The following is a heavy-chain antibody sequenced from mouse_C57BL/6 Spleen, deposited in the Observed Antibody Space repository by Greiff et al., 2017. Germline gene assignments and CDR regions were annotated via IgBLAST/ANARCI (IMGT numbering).Heavy chain of an antibody. J-gene: IGHJ2*01. V-gene: IGHV5-16*01. CDR2: INYDGSST. D-gene: IGHD4-1*01. Sequence: EVQVVESEGGLVQPGSSIKLSCTASGFTFSDSYMAWVRQVPEKGLEWVANINYDGSSTYYLDSLKSRFIISRDNAKNILYLQMSSLKSEDTATYYCARDGTGFDYWGQGTTLTVSS. CDR1: GFTFSDSY. CDR3: ARDGTGFDY.